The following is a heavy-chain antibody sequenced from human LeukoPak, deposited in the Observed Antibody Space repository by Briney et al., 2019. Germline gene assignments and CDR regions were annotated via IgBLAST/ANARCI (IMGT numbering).Heavy chain of an antibody. CDR1: GYTFTSYY. CDR2: INPSGGST. V-gene: IGHV1-46*01. CDR3: AKDRGVCSGHICYSGVDY. D-gene: IGHD2-15*01. J-gene: IGHJ4*02. Sequence: ASVKVSCKASGYTFTSYYMHWVRQAPGQGLEWMGIINPSGGSTSYAQKFQGRVTMTRDTSTSTVYMELSSLRSEDTAVYYCAKDRGVCSGHICYSGVDYWGQGTLVTVSS.